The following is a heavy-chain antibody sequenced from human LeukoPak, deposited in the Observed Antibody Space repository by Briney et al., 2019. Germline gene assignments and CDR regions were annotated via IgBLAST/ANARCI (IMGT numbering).Heavy chain of an antibody. CDR3: ARGNYVAYDDNWFDP. CDR1: GGSISSYY. J-gene: IGHJ5*02. Sequence: PSETLSLTCTVSGGSISSYYWSWIRQPPGKGLEWIGVINHSGSTNYNPSLKSRVTISVDTSKNQFSLKLSSVTAADTAVYYCARGNYVAYDDNWFDPWAREPWSPSPQ. CDR2: INHSGST. D-gene: IGHD4-17*01. V-gene: IGHV4-34*01.